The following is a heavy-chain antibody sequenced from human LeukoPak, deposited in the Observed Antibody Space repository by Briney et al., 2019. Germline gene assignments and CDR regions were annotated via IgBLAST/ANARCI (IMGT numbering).Heavy chain of an antibody. J-gene: IGHJ4*02. CDR1: GGSISSSRYY. CDR3: ARVGYCGGDCYPFDY. CDR2: INHRGST. Sequence: SETLSLTCTVSGGSISSSRYYWGWIRQPPGKGLEWIGEINHRGSTNYNPSLKSRVTISVDTSRNSFSLELSSVTAADTAVYYCARVGYCGGDCYPFDYWGQGTLTTVSS. D-gene: IGHD2-21*02. V-gene: IGHV4-39*02.